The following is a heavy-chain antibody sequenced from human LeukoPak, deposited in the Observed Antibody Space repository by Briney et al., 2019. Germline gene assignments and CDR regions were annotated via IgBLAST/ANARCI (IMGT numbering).Heavy chain of an antibody. J-gene: IGHJ4*02. D-gene: IGHD3-10*01. CDR3: ARDRRGAGGLDY. CDR1: GGTFSSYA. V-gene: IGHV1-69*01. Sequence: SVKVSCKASGGTFSSYAISWVRQAPGQGLEWMGGIIPIFGTANYAQKFQGRVTITADESTSTAYMELSSLRSEDTAVYYCARDRRGAGGLDYWGQGTLVTVSS. CDR2: IIPIFGTA.